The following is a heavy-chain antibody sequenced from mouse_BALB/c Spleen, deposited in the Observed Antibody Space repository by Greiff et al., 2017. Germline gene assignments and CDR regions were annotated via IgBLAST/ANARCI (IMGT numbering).Heavy chain of an antibody. V-gene: IGHV2-9*02. CDR3: ARDWGNYGDWFAY. CDR1: GFSLTSYG. Sequence: VQVVESGPGLVAPSQSLSITCTVSGFSLTSYGVHWVRQPPGKGLEWLGVIWAGGSTNYNSALMSRLSISKDNSKSQVFLKMNSLQTDDTAMYYCARDWGNYGDWFAYWGQGTLVTVSA. CDR2: IWAGGST. J-gene: IGHJ3*01. D-gene: IGHD2-1*01.